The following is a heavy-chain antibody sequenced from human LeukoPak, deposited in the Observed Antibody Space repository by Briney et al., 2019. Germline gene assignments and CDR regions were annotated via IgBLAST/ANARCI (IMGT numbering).Heavy chain of an antibody. CDR2: INNDGSYA. CDR3: ARINYEGDS. V-gene: IGHV3-74*01. CDR1: GFTFSSYW. J-gene: IGHJ4*02. Sequence: GGPLRLSCVASGFTFSSYWLHWVRQAPGKGLVWVSHINNDGSYATYAESVKGRFTISRDNAKNTLFLQMNSLRAEDTAVYYCARINYEGDSWGQGTLVTVSS. D-gene: IGHD3-16*01.